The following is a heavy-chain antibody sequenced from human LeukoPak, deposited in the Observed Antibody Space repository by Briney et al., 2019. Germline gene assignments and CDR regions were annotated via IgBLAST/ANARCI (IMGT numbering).Heavy chain of an antibody. V-gene: IGHV4-59*08. CDR2: IYYSGNT. CDR3: ARLARVAAAGSYSYHSLDV. D-gene: IGHD6-13*01. CDR1: GGSMTSYY. Sequence: SETLSLTRTVSGGSMTSYYWSWIRQPPGKGLEWIGYIYYSGNTNYNPSLKSRFTISVDTSKNQFSLRLTSVTAADTAVYYCARLARVAAAGSYSYHSLDVWGQGTTVTVSS. J-gene: IGHJ6*02.